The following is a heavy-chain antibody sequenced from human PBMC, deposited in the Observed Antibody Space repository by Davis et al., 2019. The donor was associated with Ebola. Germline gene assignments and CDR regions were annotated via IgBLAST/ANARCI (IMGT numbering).Heavy chain of an antibody. J-gene: IGHJ6*02. CDR1: GGTFNSYT. CDR2: IISIFGAP. D-gene: IGHD3-22*01. V-gene: IGHV1-69*06. CDR3: ATASSDYHYYYAMDV. Sequence: SVKVSCKASGGTFNSYTVSWVRQAPGQGLEWMGGIISIFGAPNYAQKFQGRVTITADKSTSTAYLELSSLRSEDTAVYYCATASSDYHYYYAMDVWGQGTTVTVSS.